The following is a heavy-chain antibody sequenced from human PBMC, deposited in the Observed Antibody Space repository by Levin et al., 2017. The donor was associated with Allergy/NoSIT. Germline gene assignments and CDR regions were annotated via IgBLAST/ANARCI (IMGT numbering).Heavy chain of an antibody. CDR3: ARDQDPLAMIKNWFDP. CDR2: ISYDGSNK. D-gene: IGHD5-18*01. J-gene: IGHJ5*02. V-gene: IGHV3-30-3*01. CDR1: GFTFSTYA. Sequence: PGESLKISCAASGFTFSTYAMHWVRQAPGKGLEWVAVISYDGSNKYYADSVKGRFTISRDNSKNTLYLQMNSLRPEDTAVYYCARDQDPLAMIKNWFDPWGQGTLVTVSS.